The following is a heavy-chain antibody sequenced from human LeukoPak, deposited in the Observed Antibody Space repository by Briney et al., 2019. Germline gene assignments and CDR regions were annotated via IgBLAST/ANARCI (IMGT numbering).Heavy chain of an antibody. Sequence: GGSLRLSCAASGFTFSRDWMHWVRQAPGKGLVWVSRISYDGSITTYADSVQGRFTISRDNAKSTVFLQMNSLRVEDTAVYYCARDGNPYYDILSGYDYFDYWGQGTLVTVSS. V-gene: IGHV3-74*03. D-gene: IGHD3-9*01. CDR3: ARDGNPYYDILSGYDYFDY. CDR2: ISYDGSIT. CDR1: GFTFSRDW. J-gene: IGHJ4*02.